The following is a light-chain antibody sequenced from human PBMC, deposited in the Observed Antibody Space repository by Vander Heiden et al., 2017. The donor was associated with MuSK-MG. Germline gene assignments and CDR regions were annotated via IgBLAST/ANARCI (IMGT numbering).Light chain of an antibody. J-gene: IGKJ4*01. CDR2: GAS. V-gene: IGKV3-20*01. CDR3: QQYGDSKV. Sequence: EIVLTQSPHIVSLSPGERATLSCRASQSIRGNKLAWYQQKCGQAPRLLVYGASTRATGIPDRFSGSGSGTDFTLTISRLEPEDFAMYYWQQYGDSKVFGGGTKVEIK. CDR1: QSIRGNK.